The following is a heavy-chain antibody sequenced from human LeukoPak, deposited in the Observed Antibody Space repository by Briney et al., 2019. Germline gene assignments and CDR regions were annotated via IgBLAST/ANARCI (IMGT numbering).Heavy chain of an antibody. CDR3: TKDLNHDSSG. Sequence: GGSPRLFCAASGFRFSDYWMTWVRQAPGKGLECVANIKTDGSAKYYPDSVKGRFTVSRDNAKNSLYLQMNNMRVEDTAIYYCTKDLNHDSSGRGQGTLLTVSS. V-gene: IGHV3-7*01. D-gene: IGHD3-22*01. CDR2: IKTDGSAK. CDR1: GFRFSDYW. J-gene: IGHJ4*02.